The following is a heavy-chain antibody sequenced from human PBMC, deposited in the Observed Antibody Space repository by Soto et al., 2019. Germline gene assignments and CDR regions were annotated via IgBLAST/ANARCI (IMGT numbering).Heavy chain of an antibody. CDR3: ARQRSYYDFWSGSPYYYYYGMDV. CDR1: GGSISSSSYY. D-gene: IGHD3-3*01. CDR2: IYYSGST. Sequence: SETLSLTCTVSGGSISSSSYYWGWIRQPPGKGLEWIGSIYYSGSTYYNPSLKSRVTISVDTSKNQFSLKLSSVTAADTAVYYCARQRSYYDFWSGSPYYYYYGMDVWGQGTTVTAP. J-gene: IGHJ6*02. V-gene: IGHV4-39*01.